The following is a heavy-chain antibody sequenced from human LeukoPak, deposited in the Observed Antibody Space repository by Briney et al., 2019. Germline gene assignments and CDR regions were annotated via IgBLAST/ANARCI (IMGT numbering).Heavy chain of an antibody. V-gene: IGHV3-48*02. D-gene: IGHD5-18*01. J-gene: IGHJ4*02. CDR3: ARDGEDTTMFDF. Sequence: GGSLRLFCAASGFTFSRYNLNWARQAAERGLECVSYNSSRSNTKSNADSVKGRFTISRDNAKNSLYLKMNSLREEDTAVYYCARDGEDTTMFDFWGQGTLVTVSP. CDR2: NSSRSNTK. CDR1: GFTFSRYN.